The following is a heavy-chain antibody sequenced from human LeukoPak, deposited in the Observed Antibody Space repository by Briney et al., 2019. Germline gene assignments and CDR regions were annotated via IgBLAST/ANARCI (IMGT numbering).Heavy chain of an antibody. Sequence: GGSLRLSCAASGFTFDDYAMHWVRQAPGKGLEWVSGISWNSGSIGYADSVKGRFTISRDNAKNSLYLQMNSLRAEDTAVYYCARVVDSPVVPAAKPSWFDPWGQGTLVTVSS. J-gene: IGHJ5*02. CDR2: ISWNSGSI. CDR1: GFTFDDYA. V-gene: IGHV3-9*01. D-gene: IGHD2-2*02. CDR3: ARVVDSPVVPAAKPSWFDP.